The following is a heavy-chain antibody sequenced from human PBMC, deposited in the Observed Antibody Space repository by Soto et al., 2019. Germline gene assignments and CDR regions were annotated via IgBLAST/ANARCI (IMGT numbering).Heavy chain of an antibody. CDR3: TRTAAAGQDYFDY. D-gene: IGHD6-13*01. Sequence: EVQLVESGGGLVQPGGSLKLSCAASGFTFSGSAMHWVRQASGKGLEWVGRIRSKANSYATAYAASVKGRFTISRDDSKNTAYLQTNSLKTEDTAVYYCTRTAAAGQDYFDYWGQGTLVTVSS. J-gene: IGHJ4*02. V-gene: IGHV3-73*01. CDR1: GFTFSGSA. CDR2: IRSKANSYAT.